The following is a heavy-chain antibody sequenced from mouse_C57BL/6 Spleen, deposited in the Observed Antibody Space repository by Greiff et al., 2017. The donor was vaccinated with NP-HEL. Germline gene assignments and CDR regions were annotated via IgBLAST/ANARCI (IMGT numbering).Heavy chain of an antibody. CDR2: IDPANGNT. J-gene: IGHJ3*01. Sequence: VQLKQSVAELVRPGASVKLSCTASGFNIKNTYMHWVKQRPEQGLEWIGRIDPANGNTKYAPKFQGKATITADTSSNTAYLQLSSLTSEDTAIYYCGDYYGSSYGFAYWGQGTLVTVSA. CDR3: GDYYGSSYGFAY. V-gene: IGHV14-3*01. D-gene: IGHD1-1*01. CDR1: GFNIKNTY.